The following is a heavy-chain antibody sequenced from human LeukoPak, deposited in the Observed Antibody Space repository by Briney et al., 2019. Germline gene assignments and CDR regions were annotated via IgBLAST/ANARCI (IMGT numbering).Heavy chain of an antibody. V-gene: IGHV3-21*01. CDR3: ARVSGVPDYKDYYYMDV. D-gene: IGHD4-11*01. J-gene: IGHJ6*03. Sequence: SGGSLRLSCAASGFTFSSYSMNWVRQAPGKGLEWVSSISSSSSYIYYADSVKGRFTISRDNAKNSLYLQMNSLRAEDTAVDYCARVSGVPDYKDYYYMDVWGKGTTVTVSS. CDR1: GFTFSSYS. CDR2: ISSSSSYI.